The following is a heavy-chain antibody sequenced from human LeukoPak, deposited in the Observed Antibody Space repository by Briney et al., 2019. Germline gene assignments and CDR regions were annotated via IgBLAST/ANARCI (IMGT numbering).Heavy chain of an antibody. V-gene: IGHV1-24*01. J-gene: IGHJ4*02. CDR3: AKRKTSYFFDS. CDR1: GYTLTELS. CDR2: FDPEDGKT. Sequence: ASVNLSCKVSGYTLTELSMHWVRQAPGKGLEWMGGFDPEDGKTIYAQQLQGRVTMTEDTSTDTAYMELSSLRSEDTAVYYCAKRKTSYFFDSWGQGTLVSVSS.